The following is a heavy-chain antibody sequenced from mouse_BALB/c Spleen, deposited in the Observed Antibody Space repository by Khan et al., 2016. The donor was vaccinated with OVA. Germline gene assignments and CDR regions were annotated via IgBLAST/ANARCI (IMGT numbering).Heavy chain of an antibody. CDR2: IDPSDNET. CDR1: GYTFTSYW. V-gene: IGHV1-69*02. J-gene: IGHJ3*01. D-gene: IGHD2-1*01. CDR3: ARAPYGNYVGFAY. Sequence: VQLQQPGAEFVKPGAPVKLSCKASGYTFTSYWMNWVKQRPGRGLEWIGRIDPSDNETHYNQKFKDKATLTVDKSSSTAYIQLNSLTSEDSAVYSCARAPYGNYVGFAYWGQGTLVTVSA.